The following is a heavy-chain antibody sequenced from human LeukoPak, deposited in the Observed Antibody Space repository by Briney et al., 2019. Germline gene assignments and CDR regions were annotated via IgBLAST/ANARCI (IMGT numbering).Heavy chain of an antibody. Sequence: SVKVSFKSSVGTFSNYTFSWLRPPPSKGLDWMGIIIPILGIANYEQTFQGRVTITADKSTSTAYMELSSLRSEDTAVYYCASAMTTVVAHYYYYMDVWGKGTTVTVSS. J-gene: IGHJ6*03. CDR3: ASAMTTVVAHYYYYMDV. CDR2: IIPILGIA. V-gene: IGHV1-69*02. CDR1: VGTFSNYT. D-gene: IGHD4-23*01.